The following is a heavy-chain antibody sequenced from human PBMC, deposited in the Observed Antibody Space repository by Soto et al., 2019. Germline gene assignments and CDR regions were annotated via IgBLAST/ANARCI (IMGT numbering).Heavy chain of an antibody. D-gene: IGHD1-1*01. J-gene: IGHJ6*02. Sequence: QVQVVQSGAEVKKPGASVKVSCKASGYSFSTYSMHWVRQAPGQGLEWMGWINGANGNTRYSQKFKDRVSISRDTPASTGYMERSSLRSEDTSVYYCARGKGMEENYYYPGLDVWVQGPTVIVSS. V-gene: IGHV1-3*01. CDR3: ARGKGMEENYYYPGLDV. CDR1: GYSFSTYS. CDR2: INGANGNT.